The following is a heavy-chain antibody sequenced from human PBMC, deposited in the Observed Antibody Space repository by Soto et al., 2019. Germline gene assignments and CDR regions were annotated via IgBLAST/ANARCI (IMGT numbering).Heavy chain of an antibody. CDR2: IYGYHGNP. CDR3: ARDQGGYCSGGSCQRYGL. V-gene: IGHV1-18*01. Sequence: QGQLVQSGAEVREPGASVKVSCKASGFTFTSYGISWVRQAPGQGLEWIGWIYGYHGNPDYAQKFQGRVIISADSSTTTAYLELRNLRSDNTAVYYCARDQGGYCSGGSCQRYGLWGQGTLVTVS. J-gene: IGHJ4*02. CDR1: GFTFTSYG. D-gene: IGHD2-15*01.